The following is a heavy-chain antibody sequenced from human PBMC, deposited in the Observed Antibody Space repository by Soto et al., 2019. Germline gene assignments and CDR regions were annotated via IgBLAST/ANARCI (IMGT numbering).Heavy chain of an antibody. Sequence: EVQLVESGGGLVQPGGSLRLSCAASGFTFSSYWMSWVRQVPGKGLEWVANIKQDGNERYYVDSVKGRFTISRDNAKNSLYLQMNSLTAEDTAVYYCARVNSLAGEYWGQGTLVTVSS. CDR1: GFTFSSYW. D-gene: IGHD2-15*01. CDR2: IKQDGNER. V-gene: IGHV3-7*05. CDR3: ARVNSLAGEY. J-gene: IGHJ4*02.